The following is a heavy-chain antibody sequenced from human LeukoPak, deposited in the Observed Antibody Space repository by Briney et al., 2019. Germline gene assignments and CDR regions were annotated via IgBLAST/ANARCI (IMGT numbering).Heavy chain of an antibody. CDR3: AKDLRYFDSTPDY. V-gene: IGHV3-30*18. CDR1: GSTFSNYA. Sequence: GGSLRLSCAASGSTFSNYAMSWVRQAPGKGLEWVAVISYDGSNKYYADSVKGRFTISRGNSKNTLYLQMNSLRAEDTAVYYCAKDLRYFDSTPDYWGQGTLVTVSS. CDR2: ISYDGSNK. D-gene: IGHD3-9*01. J-gene: IGHJ4*02.